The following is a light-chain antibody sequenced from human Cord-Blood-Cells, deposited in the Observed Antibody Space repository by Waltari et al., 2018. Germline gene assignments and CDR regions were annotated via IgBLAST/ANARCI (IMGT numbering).Light chain of an antibody. J-gene: IGKJ5*01. CDR2: GAS. CDR3: QQYGSSPIT. CDR1: QSVSSIY. V-gene: IGKV3-20*01. Sequence: EIVLTQSPGTLSLSPGERAPLSCRASQSVSSIYLAWYQQKRGTAPRLLIYGASSRATGIPDRFSGSGSGTDFTLTISRLEPEDFAVYYCQQYGSSPITFGQGTRLEIK.